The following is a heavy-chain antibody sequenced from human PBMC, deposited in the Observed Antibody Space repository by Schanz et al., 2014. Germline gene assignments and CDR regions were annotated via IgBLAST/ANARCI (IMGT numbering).Heavy chain of an antibody. Sequence: QVQLVESGGGVVQPGRSLRLSCAASGFTFSSYAMHWVRQAPGKGLEWVALISNDGSIKYYADSVEGRFTMSRDNSKNTLYLQMNTLRSEDTAVYYCAKDSTHIDIVLVPTAIDYWGQGTLVTVSS. CDR1: GFTFSSYA. CDR2: ISNDGSIK. D-gene: IGHD2-2*01. J-gene: IGHJ4*02. V-gene: IGHV3-30-3*01. CDR3: AKDSTHIDIVLVPTAIDY.